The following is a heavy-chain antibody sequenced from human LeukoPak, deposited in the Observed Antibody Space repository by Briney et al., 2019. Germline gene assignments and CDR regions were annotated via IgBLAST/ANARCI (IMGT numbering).Heavy chain of an antibody. D-gene: IGHD3-3*01. CDR1: GYTFSNYA. CDR3: ARDQIFGVVAFDY. Sequence: GASVKVSCKASGYTFSNYAILWVRQAPGQRLEWMGWINAGNGDTKYSQKLQGRVTMTTDTSTSTAYMELRSLRSDDTAVYYCARDQIFGVVAFDYWGQGTLVTVSS. J-gene: IGHJ4*02. CDR2: INAGNGDT. V-gene: IGHV1-3*01.